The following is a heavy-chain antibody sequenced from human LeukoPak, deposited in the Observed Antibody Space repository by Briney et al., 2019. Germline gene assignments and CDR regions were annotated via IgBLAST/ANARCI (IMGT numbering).Heavy chain of an antibody. CDR1: GFTFKTYA. CDR2: MSGSGSST. Sequence: GGSLRLSCAASGFTFKTYAMNWVRQVPGKGPEWVSSMSGSGSSTDYADSVKGRFTISRDNSKNTLYLQMNSLRAEDTAVYYCAREGYSSGWYPDWYLDLWGRGTLVTVSS. J-gene: IGHJ2*01. D-gene: IGHD6-19*01. V-gene: IGHV3-23*01. CDR3: AREGYSSGWYPDWYLDL.